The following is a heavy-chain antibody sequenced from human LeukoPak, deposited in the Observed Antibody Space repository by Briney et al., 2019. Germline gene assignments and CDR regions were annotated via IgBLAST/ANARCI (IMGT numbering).Heavy chain of an antibody. J-gene: IGHJ6*02. CDR2: IGNDGRMM. Sequence: QPGGSLRLSCAASGFTFSSYEMNWVRQAPGKGLEWVSYIGNDGRMMYYADSVKGRFTISRDSAKNSLYLQMNSLGADDTAVYYCARDASHFDSSGYFHNYYYGMDVWGQGTTVTVSS. CDR3: ARDASHFDSSGYFHNYYYGMDV. V-gene: IGHV3-48*03. D-gene: IGHD3-22*01. CDR1: GFTFSSYE.